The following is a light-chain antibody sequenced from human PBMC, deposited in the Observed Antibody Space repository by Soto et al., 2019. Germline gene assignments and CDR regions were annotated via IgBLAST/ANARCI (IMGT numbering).Light chain of an antibody. CDR3: CSYADGSIYF. CDR1: SSDIGGYIF. V-gene: IGLV2-14*01. J-gene: IGLJ1*01. CDR2: YVD. Sequence: QSALTQPASVSGSPGQSITVSCTGTSSDIGGYIFVSWYQQHPGKAPKLMIYYVDHRPSGVSSRFSGSKSGNTASLTISGLQAEDEGDYYCCSYADGSIYFFGTGTKLTVL.